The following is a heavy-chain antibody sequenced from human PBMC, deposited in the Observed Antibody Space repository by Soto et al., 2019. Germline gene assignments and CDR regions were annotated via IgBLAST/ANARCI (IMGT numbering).Heavy chain of an antibody. CDR2: IYSDDDK. D-gene: IGHD2-21*02. CDR1: GFSLSTSAVG. V-gene: IGHV2-5*02. J-gene: IGHJ6*02. CDR3: VQSRCGGDCLTFYSSHAYYGLDV. Sequence: ESGPTLVNPTQTLTLTCTFSGFSLSTSAVGVGWIRQPPGKAPEWLALIYSDDDKRYSPSLESRLTIAKDTSKKQVVLTMTNMDPVDTATYYCVQSRCGGDCLTFYSSHAYYGLDVWGQGTTVTVSS.